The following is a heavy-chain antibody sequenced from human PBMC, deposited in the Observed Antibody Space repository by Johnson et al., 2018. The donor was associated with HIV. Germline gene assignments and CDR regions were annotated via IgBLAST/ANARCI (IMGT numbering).Heavy chain of an antibody. J-gene: IGHJ3*02. Sequence: VQLVESGGGLVQPGGSLRLSCAASGFTVSSNYMSWVRQAPGKGLEWVSAISGSGGSTYYADSVKGRFTISRDNSKNTLYLQMNSLRAGDTAVYYCARVLLGMDEAFDIGGQGTMVTVSS. CDR1: GFTVSSNY. CDR2: ISGSGGST. CDR3: ARVLLGMDEAFDI. V-gene: IGHV3-23*04. D-gene: IGHD7-27*01.